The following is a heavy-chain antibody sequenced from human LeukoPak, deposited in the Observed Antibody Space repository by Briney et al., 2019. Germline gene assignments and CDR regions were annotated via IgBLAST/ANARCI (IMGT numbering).Heavy chain of an antibody. J-gene: IGHJ4*02. V-gene: IGHV4-59*08. D-gene: IGHD2-2*01. CDR3: ARQVPYTSRPDY. CDR2: IYYSGST. CDR1: GDSINIYF. Sequence: SETLSLTCTVSGDSINIYFWTWIRQPPGKGLEWIGYIYYSGSTNYNPSLKSRVTISVDTSKKQFSLKLDSVTAADTAVYYCARQVPYTSRPDYWGQGTLVTVSS.